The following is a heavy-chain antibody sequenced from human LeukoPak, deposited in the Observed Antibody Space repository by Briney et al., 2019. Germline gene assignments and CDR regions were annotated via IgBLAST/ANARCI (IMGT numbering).Heavy chain of an antibody. CDR3: ARDFGEEDYYDSSGYYYNWFDP. V-gene: IGHV3-21*01. J-gene: IGHJ5*02. CDR1: GFTFSSYS. Sequence: GGSPRLSCAASGFTFSSYSMNWVRQAPGKGLEWVSSISSSSSYIYYADSVKGRFTISRDNAKNSLYLQMNSLRAEDTAVYYCARDFGEEDYYDSSGYYYNWFDPWGQGTLVTVSS. CDR2: ISSSSSYI. D-gene: IGHD3-22*01.